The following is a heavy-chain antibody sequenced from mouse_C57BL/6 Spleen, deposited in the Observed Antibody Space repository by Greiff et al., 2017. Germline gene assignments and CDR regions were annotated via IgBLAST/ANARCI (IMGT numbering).Heavy chain of an antibody. V-gene: IGHV1-9*01. CDR2: ILPGSGST. CDR3: ARRGMITRYFDV. Sequence: QVQLKQSGAELMKPGASVKLSCKATGYTFTGYWIEWVKQRPGHGLEWIGEILPGSGSTNYNAKFKGKATFTADTSSNTAYMQLSSLTTEDSAIYYCARRGMITRYFDVWGTGTTVTVSS. J-gene: IGHJ1*03. D-gene: IGHD2-4*01. CDR1: GYTFTGYW.